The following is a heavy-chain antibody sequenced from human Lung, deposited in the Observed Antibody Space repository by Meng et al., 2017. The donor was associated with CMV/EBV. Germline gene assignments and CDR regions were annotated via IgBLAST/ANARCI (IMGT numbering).Heavy chain of an antibody. J-gene: IGHJ3*02. D-gene: IGHD2-2*01. V-gene: IGHV3-30*04. Sequence: SCAASGFTFSSYAMHWVRQAPGKGLEWVALISYDGSNKYYADSVKGRFTISRDNSKSTLYLQMNSLRAEDTAVYYCARGCSSTSCYSDAFDIWGQGAXVTVSS. CDR1: GFTFSSYA. CDR3: ARGCSSTSCYSDAFDI. CDR2: ISYDGSNK.